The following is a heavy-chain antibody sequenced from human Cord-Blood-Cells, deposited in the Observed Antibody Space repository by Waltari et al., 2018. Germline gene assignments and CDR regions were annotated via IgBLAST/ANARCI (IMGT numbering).Heavy chain of an antibody. Sequence: QVQLQQWGAGLLKPSETLSLTCAVYGGSFSGYYWSWIRQPPGKGLEWIGEINHSESTNYNPSLKSRVTISVDTSKNQFSLKLSSVTAADTAVYYCARTGYYDILTGYYFDYWGQGTLVTVSS. CDR1: GGSFSGYY. J-gene: IGHJ4*02. CDR2: INHSEST. V-gene: IGHV4-34*01. D-gene: IGHD3-9*01. CDR3: ARTGYYDILTGYYFDY.